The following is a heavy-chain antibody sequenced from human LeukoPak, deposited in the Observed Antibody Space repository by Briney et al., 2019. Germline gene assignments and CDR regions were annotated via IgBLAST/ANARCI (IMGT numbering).Heavy chain of an antibody. J-gene: IGHJ4*02. CDR2: IIPIFGTA. CDR3: ARRKIQGGDYVSDY. V-gene: IGHV1-69*05. D-gene: IGHD4-17*01. Sequence: GASVKVSCKASGGTFSSYAISWVRQAPGQGLEWMGRIIPIFGTANYAQTLQGRVTNTTDESTSTAYMELSSLRSEDTAVYYCARRKIQGGDYVSDYWGQGTLVTVSS. CDR1: GGTFSSYA.